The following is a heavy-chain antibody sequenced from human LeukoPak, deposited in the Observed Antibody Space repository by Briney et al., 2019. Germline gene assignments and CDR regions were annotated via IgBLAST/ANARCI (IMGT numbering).Heavy chain of an antibody. CDR1: GGSISSYY. CDR2: IYYSGST. Sequence: SETLSLTCTVSGGSISSYYWSWIRQPPGKGLEWIGYIYYSGSTNYNPSLKSRVTISVDTPKNQFSLKLSSVTAADTAVYYCARGAEDSSCYSEYYFDYWGQGTLVTVSS. V-gene: IGHV4-59*01. J-gene: IGHJ4*02. CDR3: ARGAEDSSCYSEYYFDY. D-gene: IGHD3-22*01.